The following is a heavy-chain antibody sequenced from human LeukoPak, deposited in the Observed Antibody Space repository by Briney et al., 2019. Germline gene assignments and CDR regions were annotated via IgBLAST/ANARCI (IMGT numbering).Heavy chain of an antibody. CDR1: GFTFDDYA. J-gene: IGHJ4*02. CDR2: ISWNSGSI. V-gene: IGHV3-9*01. D-gene: IGHD1-26*01. Sequence: QPGRSLRLSCAASGFTFDDYAMHWVRLAPGKGLEWVSGISWNSGSIDYAASVKGRFTISRDNAKNSLYLQMNSLRPEDTALFYCAKGTGRYWTFFDSWAWEPRSPSPQ. CDR3: AKGTGRYWTFFDS.